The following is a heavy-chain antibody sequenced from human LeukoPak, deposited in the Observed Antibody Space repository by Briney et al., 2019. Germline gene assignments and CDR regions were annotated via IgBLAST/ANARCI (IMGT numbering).Heavy chain of an antibody. Sequence: QPGGSLRLSCAASGFTFSTYWMHWVRQAPGKGLVWVSRIGSGGTDTNYADSVKGRFTISRDNAKNTLYLQMNSLRAEDTAVYYCAKDESVYDYGHFQHWGQGTLVTVSS. D-gene: IGHD5/OR15-5a*01. CDR2: IGSGGTDT. CDR3: AKDESVYDYGHFQH. CDR1: GFTFSTYW. J-gene: IGHJ1*01. V-gene: IGHV3-74*01.